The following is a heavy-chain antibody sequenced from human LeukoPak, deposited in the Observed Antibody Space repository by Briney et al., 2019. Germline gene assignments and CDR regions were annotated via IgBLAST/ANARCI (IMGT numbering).Heavy chain of an antibody. Sequence: SETLSLTCAVYGGSFSGYYWSWIRQPPGKGLEWIGEINHSGSTNYNPSLKSRVTMSVDTSKNQFSLKLSSVTAVDTAVYYCARVQSSSYYPPDYWGQGTLVTVSS. CDR2: INHSGST. CDR3: ARVQSSSYYPPDY. D-gene: IGHD6-13*01. J-gene: IGHJ4*02. V-gene: IGHV4-34*01. CDR1: GGSFSGYY.